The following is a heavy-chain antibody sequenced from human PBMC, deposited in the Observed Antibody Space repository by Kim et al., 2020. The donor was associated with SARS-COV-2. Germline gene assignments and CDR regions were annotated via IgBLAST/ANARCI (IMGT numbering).Heavy chain of an antibody. D-gene: IGHD6-13*01. Sequence: SETLSLTCTVSGGSISSYYWSWIRQPAGKGLEWIGRIYTSGSTNYNPSLKSRVTMSVDTSKNQFSLKLSSVTAADTAVYYCAGAGAAAGTGFFDYWGQGTLVTVST. CDR2: IYTSGST. CDR3: AGAGAAAGTGFFDY. V-gene: IGHV4-4*07. CDR1: GGSISSYY. J-gene: IGHJ4*02.